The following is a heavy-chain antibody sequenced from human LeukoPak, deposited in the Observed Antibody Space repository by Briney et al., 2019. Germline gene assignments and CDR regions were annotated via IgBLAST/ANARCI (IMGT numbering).Heavy chain of an antibody. Sequence: GASVEVSCKASGYTLTSYYLHWVRQAPGQGLEWMAIINPSGDTTSHAQKFQGRVTMTRDTSASTVYMELSSLRSEDTAVYYCASVYKNGMDVWGQGTTVTVSS. CDR1: GYTLTSYY. CDR2: INPSGDTT. V-gene: IGHV1-46*01. D-gene: IGHD5-24*01. J-gene: IGHJ6*02. CDR3: ASVYKNGMDV.